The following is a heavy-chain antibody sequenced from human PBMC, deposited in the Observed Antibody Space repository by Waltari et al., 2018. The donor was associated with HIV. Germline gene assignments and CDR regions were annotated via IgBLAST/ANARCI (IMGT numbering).Heavy chain of an antibody. J-gene: IGHJ3*01. Sequence: EIQIVEAGGGLVQSGGYLRLSCAASGFSLGSYRVNWVLKGTGGGLDVIGDISAAGEITYYADDVRGRFIVSRDNDRNTLSLDMNSLTVADTSLYYCTTWRAHIFGDAFDVWGQGTAVEVSS. CDR2: ISAAGEIT. V-gene: IGHV3-23*04. CDR3: TTWRAHIFGDAFDV. CDR1: GFSLGSYR. D-gene: IGHD3-3*02.